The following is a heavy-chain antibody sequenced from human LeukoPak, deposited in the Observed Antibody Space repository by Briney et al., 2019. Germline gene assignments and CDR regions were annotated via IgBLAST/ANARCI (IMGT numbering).Heavy chain of an antibody. CDR3: ARVARQLTGY. Sequence: PSETLSLTCTVSGGSISSYYWSWIRQPPGKGLEWIGYIYYSGSTNYNPSLKSRVTISVDTSKNQFSLKLSSVTAADTAVYYCARVARQLTGYWGQGTLVTVSS. CDR1: GGSISSYY. CDR2: IYYSGST. D-gene: IGHD3-9*01. J-gene: IGHJ4*02. V-gene: IGHV4-59*01.